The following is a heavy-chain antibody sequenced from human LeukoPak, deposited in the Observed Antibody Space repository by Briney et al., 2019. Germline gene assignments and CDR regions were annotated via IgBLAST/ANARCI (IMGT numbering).Heavy chain of an antibody. CDR2: IDYSGST. Sequence: PSETLPLSCTVSGGSISSSIYYWGWIRQPPGKGLDWIGSIDYSGSTYYNPSLYSRVTISVDTSKTQFSLKLTSVTAADTAVYYCARNDSSGYFDDWGQGSLVTVSS. J-gene: IGHJ4*02. V-gene: IGHV4-39*07. D-gene: IGHD3-22*01. CDR1: GGSISSSIYY. CDR3: ARNDSSGYFDD.